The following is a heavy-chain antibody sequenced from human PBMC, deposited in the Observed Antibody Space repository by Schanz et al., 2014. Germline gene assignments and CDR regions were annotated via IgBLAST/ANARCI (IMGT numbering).Heavy chain of an antibody. CDR1: GFTFRGYA. D-gene: IGHD3-10*01. V-gene: IGHV3-23*04. CDR3: AKGRFGELSAFDI. J-gene: IGHJ3*02. Sequence: EVQLAESGGGLVQPGGSLRLSCAASGFTFRGYAMSWVRQAPGRGLEWVSIISGSGGNTYYADAVRGRFTISRDNSKNTLYLQMNSLRAEDTAVYYCAKGRFGELSAFDIWGQGTMVTVSS. CDR2: ISGSGGNT.